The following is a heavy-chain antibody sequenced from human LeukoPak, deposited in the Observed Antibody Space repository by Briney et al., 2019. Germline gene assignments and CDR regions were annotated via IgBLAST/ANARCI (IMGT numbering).Heavy chain of an antibody. CDR1: GGSFSGYY. D-gene: IGHD3-10*01. V-gene: IGHV4-34*01. Sequence: SETLSLTCAVYGGSFSGYYWSWIRQPPGKGLEWIGEINHSGSTNYNPSLKSRVTISVDTSKNQFSLKLSSVTAADTAVYYCARGITWDYWGQGTLDTVSS. J-gene: IGHJ4*02. CDR3: ARGITWDY. CDR2: INHSGST.